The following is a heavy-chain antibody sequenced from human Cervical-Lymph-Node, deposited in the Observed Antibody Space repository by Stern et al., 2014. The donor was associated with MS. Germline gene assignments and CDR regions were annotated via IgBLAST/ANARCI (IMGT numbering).Heavy chain of an antibody. CDR2: IYSGGNT. D-gene: IGHD6-6*01. CDR1: GFTVSNNY. V-gene: IGHV3-66*02. Sequence: VQLVESGGGLVQPGGSLRPSCAASGFTVSNNYMTWVRQGPGMGLEWVSLIYSGGNTYYADSVKGRFTISRDNSKNTLYLQMNSLRPEDTAVYYCATRNIGTRGYWGQGALVTVSS. CDR3: ATRNIGTRGY. J-gene: IGHJ4*02.